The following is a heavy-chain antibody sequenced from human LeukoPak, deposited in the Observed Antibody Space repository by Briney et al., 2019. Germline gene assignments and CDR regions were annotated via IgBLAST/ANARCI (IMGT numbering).Heavy chain of an antibody. V-gene: IGHV4-39*07. CDR1: GDSISSSGYY. CDR3: AREDPQTKVPEGMDV. D-gene: IGHD4/OR15-4a*01. J-gene: IGHJ6*02. Sequence: SETLSLTCSVSGDSISSSGYYWDWIRQPPGKGLEWIGSIHHSGNTNYNPSLKSRVTISVDTSKNQFSQKLNSVTAADTAVYYCAREDPQTKVPEGMDVWGQGTTVTVSS. CDR2: IHHSGNT.